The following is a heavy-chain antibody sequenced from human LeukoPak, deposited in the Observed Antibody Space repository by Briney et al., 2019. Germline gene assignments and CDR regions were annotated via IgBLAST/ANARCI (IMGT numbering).Heavy chain of an antibody. J-gene: IGHJ5*02. D-gene: IGHD4-17*01. CDR2: IHSSGGT. CDR1: GLTGSNNY. CDR3: IVFGDSNH. Sequence: GGSLRLPCAASGLTGSNNYMSWVRQAPGKGLEWVSAIHSSGGTYYADSVKGRFTISRDTSKNTLYLQINSLRVEDTAVYYCIVFGDSNHWGQGTLVTVSS. V-gene: IGHV3-53*01.